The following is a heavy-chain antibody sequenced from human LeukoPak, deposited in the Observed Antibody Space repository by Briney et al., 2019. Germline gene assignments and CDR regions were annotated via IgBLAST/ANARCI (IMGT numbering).Heavy chain of an antibody. Sequence: GGSLRLSCTVSGFTFSSYWMSWVRQAPGKGLERVANIEHDGSTKFYLDSVKGRFTISRDNARSSLYLQMDSLRAEDTAVYYCARAGYGYWGQGTLVTVSS. CDR2: IEHDGSTK. CDR1: GFTFSSYW. J-gene: IGHJ4*02. CDR3: ARAGYGY. D-gene: IGHD5-12*01. V-gene: IGHV3-7*01.